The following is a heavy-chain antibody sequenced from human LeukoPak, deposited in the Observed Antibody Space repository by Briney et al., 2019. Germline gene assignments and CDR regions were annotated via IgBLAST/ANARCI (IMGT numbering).Heavy chain of an antibody. V-gene: IGHV3-48*01. Sequence: GGSLRLSCAASAFTFSDYSMNWVRQAPGKGLEWVSYISGRSSTIYYADSVKGRFTISRDNAKNSMYLQMNSLRAEDTAVYYCARDRIKSGSYYFDYWGQVTLVTVSS. J-gene: IGHJ4*02. CDR1: AFTFSDYS. D-gene: IGHD1-26*01. CDR3: ARDRIKSGSYYFDY. CDR2: ISGRSSTI.